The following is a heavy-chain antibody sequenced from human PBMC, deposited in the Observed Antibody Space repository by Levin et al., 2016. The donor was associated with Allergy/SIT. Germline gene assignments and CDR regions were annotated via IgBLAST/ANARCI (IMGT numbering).Heavy chain of an antibody. Sequence: SETLSLTCTVSGGSLRSYPWTWMRQPPGKGLEWIGYIYYSGGTNYNPSLKSRVTISIDPSKSQFSLELSSVTAADTAVYYCARGSGWHVVNWGQGTLVTVSS. CDR2: IYYSGGT. V-gene: IGHV4-59*12. CDR3: ARGSGWHVVN. J-gene: IGHJ4*02. D-gene: IGHD6-19*01. CDR1: GGSLRSYP.